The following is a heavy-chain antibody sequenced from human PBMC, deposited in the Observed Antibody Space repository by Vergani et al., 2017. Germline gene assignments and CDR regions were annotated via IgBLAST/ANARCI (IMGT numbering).Heavy chain of an antibody. CDR2: INTNTGNP. CDR1: GYTFTSYA. J-gene: IGHJ5*02. CDR3: ARDMRLLWFVELSSFDP. V-gene: IGHV7-4-1*02. D-gene: IGHD3-10*01. Sequence: QVQLVQSGSELKKSGASVKVSCKASGYTFTSYAMNWVRQAPGQGLEWMGWINTNTGNPTYAQGFTGRFVFSLDTSVSTAYLQISSLKAEDTAVYYCARDMRLLWFVELSSFDPWSQGTLVTVSS.